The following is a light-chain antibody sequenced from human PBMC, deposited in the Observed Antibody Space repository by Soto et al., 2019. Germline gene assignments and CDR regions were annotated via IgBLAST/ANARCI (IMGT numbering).Light chain of an antibody. CDR1: QSVSYK. CDR3: QHYDSWPYT. J-gene: IGKJ2*01. CDR2: DAS. V-gene: IGKV3-15*01. Sequence: EIVMTQSPGTLSVSPGERATLHCRASQSVSYKLAWYQQKPGQAPRLLIYDASTRATGIPARFSGSGSGTEFTLTISSLQSEDSAVYYCQHYDSWPYTFGLGTKLEIQ.